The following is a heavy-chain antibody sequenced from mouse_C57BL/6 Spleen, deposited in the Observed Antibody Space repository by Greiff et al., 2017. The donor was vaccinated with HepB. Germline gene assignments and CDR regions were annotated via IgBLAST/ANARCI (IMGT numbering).Heavy chain of an antibody. CDR1: GYTFTSYW. CDR2: IDPSDSYT. J-gene: IGHJ4*01. Sequence: QVQLQQPGAELVMPGASVKLSCKASGYTFTSYWMHWVKQRPGQGLEWIGEIDPSDSYTNYNQKFKGKSTLTVDKSSSTAYMQLSSLTSEDSAVYYCATPLLRYAMDYWGQGTSVTVSS. CDR3: ATPLLRYAMDY. V-gene: IGHV1-69*01. D-gene: IGHD1-1*01.